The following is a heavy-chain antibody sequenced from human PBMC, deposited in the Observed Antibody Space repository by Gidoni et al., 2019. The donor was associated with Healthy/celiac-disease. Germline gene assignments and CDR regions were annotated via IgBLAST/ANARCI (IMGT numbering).Heavy chain of an antibody. D-gene: IGHD2-15*01. CDR1: GGSIRRYY. CDR2: IYYSGST. Sequence: QVQLQESGPGLVKPSETLSLTCTVSGGSIRRYYWSWIRQPPGKGLEWIGYIYYSGSTNYNPSLKSRVTISVDTSKNQFSLKLSSGTAADTAVYYCARLPLYCSGGSCYSGGWFDPWGQGTLVTVSS. J-gene: IGHJ5*02. V-gene: IGHV4-59*01. CDR3: ARLPLYCSGGSCYSGGWFDP.